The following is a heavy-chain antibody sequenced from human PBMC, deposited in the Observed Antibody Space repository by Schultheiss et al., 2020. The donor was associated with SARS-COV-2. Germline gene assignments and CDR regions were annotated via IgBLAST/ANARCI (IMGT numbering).Heavy chain of an antibody. CDR2: MNPNSGDT. J-gene: IGHJ4*02. CDR1: GYTFTSYD. Sequence: GESLKISCKASGYTFTSYDINWVRQATGEGLEWMGWMNPNSGDTGFAQKFQGRVTVTSNTSISTAYMELSSLRSEDTAVYYCARGFPGDCTNGLCPPEDYWGQGTLVTVSS. V-gene: IGHV1-8*01. CDR3: ARGFPGDCTNGLCPPEDY. D-gene: IGHD2-8*01.